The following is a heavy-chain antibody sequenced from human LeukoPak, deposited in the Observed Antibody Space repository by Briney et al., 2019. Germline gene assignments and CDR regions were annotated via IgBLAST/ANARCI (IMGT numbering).Heavy chain of an antibody. CDR3: ARHVDIVASLDY. CDR2: TNPNSGNT. CDR1: GGTFSSYA. D-gene: IGHD5-12*01. Sequence: ASVKVSCKASGGTFSSYAISWVRQATGQGLEWMGWTNPNSGNTGYAQKFQGRVTMTRNTSISTAYMELSSLRSEDTAVYYCARHVDIVASLDYWGQGTLVTVSS. J-gene: IGHJ4*02. V-gene: IGHV1-8*02.